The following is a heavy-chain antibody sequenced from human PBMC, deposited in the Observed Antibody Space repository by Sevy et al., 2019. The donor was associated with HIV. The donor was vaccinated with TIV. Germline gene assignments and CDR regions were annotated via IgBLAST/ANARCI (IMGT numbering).Heavy chain of an antibody. V-gene: IGHV3-7*01. D-gene: IGHD6-19*01. CDR3: ASSVNSGWSGAFDI. J-gene: IGHJ3*02. CDR2: INEDRSEK. CDR1: GFTFSNYW. Sequence: GGSLRLSCAVSGFTFSNYWMSWVRQAPGKGLEWVANINEDRSEKYYVGSVKGRITISRDNARNSLYLEMNNLGTEDTAVYYCASSVNSGWSGAFDIWGQGTMVTVSS.